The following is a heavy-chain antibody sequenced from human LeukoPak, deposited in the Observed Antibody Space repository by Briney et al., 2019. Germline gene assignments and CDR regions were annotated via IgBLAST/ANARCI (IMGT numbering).Heavy chain of an antibody. CDR2: IYYTGSA. CDR1: GGSISTYY. J-gene: IGHJ6*03. CDR3: AREDIVVVPTAKDYCYYYMDV. V-gene: IGHV4-30-4*08. D-gene: IGHD2-2*01. Sequence: SETLSLTCTVSGGSISTYYWSWIRQPPGKGLEWIGYIYYTGSAYYNPSLKSRVALSVNTSKNQFSLKLSSVTAADTAVYYCAREDIVVVPTAKDYCYYYMDVWGKGTTVTVSS.